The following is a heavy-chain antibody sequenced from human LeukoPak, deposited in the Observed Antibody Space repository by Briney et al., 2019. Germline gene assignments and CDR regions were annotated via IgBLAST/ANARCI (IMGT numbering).Heavy chain of an antibody. CDR2: ISWNSGSI. J-gene: IGHJ4*02. V-gene: IGHV3-9*03. CDR1: GFTFDDYG. CDR3: TKASGYSSGAVDY. Sequence: GGSLRLSCAASGFTFDDYGMHWVRQAPGKGLEWVSGISWNSGSIGYADSVKGRFTISRDNAKSTLYLQMNSLRADDMALYYCTKASGYSSGAVDYWGQGTLVIVSS. D-gene: IGHD5-18*01.